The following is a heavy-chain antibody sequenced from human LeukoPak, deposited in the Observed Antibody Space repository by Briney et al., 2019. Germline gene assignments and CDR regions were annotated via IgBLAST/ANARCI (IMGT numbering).Heavy chain of an antibody. Sequence: PSETLSLTCTVSGGSISSYYWSWIRQPPGKGLEWIGYIYYSGSTNYNPSLKSRVTISVDTSKNQFSLKLSSVTAADTAVYYCASVMVRLYFDYWGQGTLVTVSS. V-gene: IGHV4-59*01. CDR3: ASVMVRLYFDY. CDR2: IYYSGST. J-gene: IGHJ4*02. D-gene: IGHD3-10*01. CDR1: GGSISSYY.